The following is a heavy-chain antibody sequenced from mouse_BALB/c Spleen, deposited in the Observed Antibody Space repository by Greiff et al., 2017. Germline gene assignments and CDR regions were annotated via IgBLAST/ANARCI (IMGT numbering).Heavy chain of an antibody. J-gene: IGHJ2*01. V-gene: IGHV5-6-5*01. Sequence: DVKLVESGGGLVKPGGSLKLSCAASGFTFSSYAMSWVRQTPEKRLEWVASISSGGSTYYPDSVKGRFTISRDNARNILYLQMSSLRSEDTAMYYCARGDYGSSPLDYWGQGTTLTVSS. CDR3: ARGDYGSSPLDY. CDR2: ISSGGST. CDR1: GFTFSSYA. D-gene: IGHD1-1*01.